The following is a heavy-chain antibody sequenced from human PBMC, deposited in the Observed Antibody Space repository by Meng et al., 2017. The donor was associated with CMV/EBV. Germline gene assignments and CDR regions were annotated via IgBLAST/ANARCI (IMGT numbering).Heavy chain of an antibody. D-gene: IGHD3-22*01. J-gene: IGHJ3*02. CDR3: AGTYYYDSSGYYYSAFDI. CDR1: GYTFTSYD. V-gene: IGHV1-8*01. Sequence: ASVKVSCKASGYTFTSYDINWVRQATGQGLEWMGWMNPNSGNTGYAQKFQGRVTMTRNTSISTAYMELSSLRSEDTAVYYCAGTYYYDSSGYYYSAFDIWGQGTMVTVSS. CDR2: MNPNSGNT.